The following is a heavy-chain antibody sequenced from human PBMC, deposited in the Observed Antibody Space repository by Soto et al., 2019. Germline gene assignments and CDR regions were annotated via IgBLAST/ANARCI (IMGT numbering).Heavy chain of an antibody. CDR3: AKASNYDYVWGDYRYYFDY. V-gene: IGHV3-23*01. Sequence: GGSLRLSCAASGFTFNSHAMGWVRQAPGKGLYWVSSISGTGDRTQYADSVKGRFTISRDNSKDTLYLQMTSLRAEDTAVYFCAKASNYDYVWGDYRYYFDYWGQGTLVNVSS. CDR1: GFTFNSHA. D-gene: IGHD3-16*02. CDR2: ISGTGDRT. J-gene: IGHJ4*02.